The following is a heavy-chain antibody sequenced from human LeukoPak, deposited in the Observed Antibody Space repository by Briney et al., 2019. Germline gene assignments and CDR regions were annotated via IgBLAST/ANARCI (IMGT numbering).Heavy chain of an antibody. CDR1: GSTVSGFS. Sequence: GRSLRLSCAAAGSTVSGFSMGWIRQAPGKWMEWVSSISRSGESTFYADSVRGRFTISRDNSKNTVSLQMESLRAEDTALYYCAKDYAVGSIDYWGQGTLVTVSS. CDR3: AKDYAVGSIDY. D-gene: IGHD3-16*01. J-gene: IGHJ4*02. CDR2: ISRSGEST. V-gene: IGHV3-23*01.